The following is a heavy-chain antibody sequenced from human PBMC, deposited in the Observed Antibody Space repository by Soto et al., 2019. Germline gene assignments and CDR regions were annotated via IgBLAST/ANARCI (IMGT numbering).Heavy chain of an antibody. D-gene: IGHD2-15*01. J-gene: IGHJ6*03. CDR3: ASKGAGYCSGGSCYYKGV. Sequence: EVQLLDSGGGLVQPGGSLRLCCVASGFTFNNYGVSWVRQAPGKGLEWVSSISDSGDTTYYADSVKGRFTISRDNSKNTMYLQMNSLRVEDTALYYCASKGAGYCSGGSCYYKGVRGKGTTVDVSS. V-gene: IGHV3-23*01. CDR2: ISDSGDTT. CDR1: GFTFNNYG.